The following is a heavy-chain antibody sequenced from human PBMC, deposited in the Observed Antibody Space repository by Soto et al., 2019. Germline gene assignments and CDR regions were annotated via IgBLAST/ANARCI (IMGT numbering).Heavy chain of an antibody. J-gene: IGHJ4*02. D-gene: IGHD5-12*01. CDR2: ISSSSSYI. CDR3: AREVSNYSGYDFDY. Sequence: EVQLVESGGGLVKPGGSLRPSCAASGFTFSSYSMNWVRQAPGKGLEWVSSISSSSSYIYYADSVKGRFTISRDNAANSLYLQMNSLRAEDTAVYYCAREVSNYSGYDFDYWGQGTLVTVSS. V-gene: IGHV3-21*01. CDR1: GFTFSSYS.